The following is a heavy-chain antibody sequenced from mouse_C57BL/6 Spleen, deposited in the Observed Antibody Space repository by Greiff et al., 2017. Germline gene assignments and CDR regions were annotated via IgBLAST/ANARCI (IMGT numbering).Heavy chain of an antibody. CDR3: AKSGLFSEVSFYS. CDR1: GYTFTSYW. J-gene: IGHJ2*01. Sequence: VQLQQSGAELAKPGASVKLSCKASGYTFTSYWMHWVKQRPGQGLEWIGYINPSSGYTKYNQKFKDKATLNADKSSSTAYMHLSSLTYEDSAIYYCAKSGLFSEVSFYSSGEGTTLAVSS. V-gene: IGHV1-7*01. CDR2: INPSSGYT. D-gene: IGHD2-3*01.